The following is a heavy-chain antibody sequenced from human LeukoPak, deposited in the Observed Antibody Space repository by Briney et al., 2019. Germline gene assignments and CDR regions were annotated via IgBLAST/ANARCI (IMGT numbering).Heavy chain of an antibody. Sequence: GGSLGLSCAASGFTFSSYAMSWVRQAPGKGLEWVSSISGRGGSTFYADSVKGRFTISRDNSKNTLFLQMNSLRAEDTAVYYCAKSIYYFYQGMDVWGQGTTVTVSS. J-gene: IGHJ6*02. CDR2: ISGRGGST. V-gene: IGHV3-23*01. CDR3: AKSIYYFYQGMDV. CDR1: GFTFSSYA.